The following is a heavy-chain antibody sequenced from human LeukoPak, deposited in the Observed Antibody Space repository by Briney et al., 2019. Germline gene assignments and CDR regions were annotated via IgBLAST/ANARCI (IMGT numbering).Heavy chain of an antibody. CDR1: GGPISSYY. CDR2: IYTSGST. D-gene: IGHD6-19*01. CDR3: ARSQRSSGWYRPVRDFDY. V-gene: IGHV4-4*07. J-gene: IGHJ4*02. Sequence: PSETLSLTCTVSGGPISSYYWSWIRQPAGKGLEWIGRIYTSGSTNYNPSLKSRVTMSVDTSKNQFSLKLSSVTAADTAVYYCARSQRSSGWYRPVRDFDYWGQGTLVTVSS.